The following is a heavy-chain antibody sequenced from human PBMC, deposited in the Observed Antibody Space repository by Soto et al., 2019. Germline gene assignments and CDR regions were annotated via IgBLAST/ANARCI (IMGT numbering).Heavy chain of an antibody. Sequence: GGSLRLSCAASGFTVSSNYMSWVRQAPGKGLEWVSVIYSGGSTYYADSVKGRFTISRDNSKNTLYLQMNSLRAEDTAVYYCARSPSGYGVGYYYYYYMDVWGKGTTVTVSS. CDR3: ARSPSGYGVGYYYYYYMDV. CDR1: GFTVSSNY. V-gene: IGHV3-66*01. D-gene: IGHD5-12*01. CDR2: IYSGGST. J-gene: IGHJ6*03.